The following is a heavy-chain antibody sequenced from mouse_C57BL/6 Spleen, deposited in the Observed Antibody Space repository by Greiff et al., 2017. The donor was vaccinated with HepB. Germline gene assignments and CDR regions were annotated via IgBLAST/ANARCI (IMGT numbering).Heavy chain of an antibody. CDR3: ARLLYGSSSGFAY. CDR1: GYSFTGYY. CDR2: INPSTGGT. J-gene: IGHJ3*01. D-gene: IGHD1-1*01. Sequence: VQLQPSGPELVKPGASVKISCKASGYSFTGYYMNWVKQSPEKSLEWIGEINPSTGGTTYNQKFKAKATLTVDKSSSTAYMQLKSLTSEHSAVYYCARLLYGSSSGFAYWGQGTLVTVSA. V-gene: IGHV1-42*01.